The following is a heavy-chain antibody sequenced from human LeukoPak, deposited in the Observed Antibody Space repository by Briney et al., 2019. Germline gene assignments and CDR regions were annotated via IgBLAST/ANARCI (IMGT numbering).Heavy chain of an antibody. J-gene: IGHJ4*02. CDR2: INQDGSEK. CDR1: GFTFSTKW. V-gene: IGHV3-7*02. Sequence: GGSLRVSCAASGFTFSTKWMSWVRQAPGKGLEWVATINQDGSEKYYVDSVKGRLTISRDDAKNSLYLQMNSLRAVDTAVYYCARGESGSYTPFDYWGQGTLVTVSS. D-gene: IGHD3-10*01. CDR3: ARGESGSYTPFDY.